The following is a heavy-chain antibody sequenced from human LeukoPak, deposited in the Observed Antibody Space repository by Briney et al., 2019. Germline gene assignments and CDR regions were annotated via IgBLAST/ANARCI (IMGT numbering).Heavy chain of an antibody. Sequence: ASVKVSCKASGYTFTSYGISWVRQAPGQGLEWMGWISAYNGNTNYAQKFQGRVTMTRDTSISTAYMELSRLRSDDTAVYYCARLSDAGFSYYYYMDVWGKRTTVTVSS. CDR2: ISAYNGNT. J-gene: IGHJ6*03. D-gene: IGHD3-10*01. V-gene: IGHV1-18*01. CDR3: ARLSDAGFSYYYYMDV. CDR1: GYTFTSYG.